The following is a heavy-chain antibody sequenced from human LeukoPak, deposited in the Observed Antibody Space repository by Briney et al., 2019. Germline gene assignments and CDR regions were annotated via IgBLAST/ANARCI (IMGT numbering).Heavy chain of an antibody. CDR1: GFTFTTYW. D-gene: IGHD1-26*01. Sequence: GGSLRLSCAASGFTFTTYWMTWVRQAPGKGLEWVANIKQDGSEKYYVDSVKGRFTISRDNAKNSLYLQMNSLRAEDTAVYYCARDKIVGATLFDYWGQGTLVTVSS. J-gene: IGHJ4*02. CDR2: IKQDGSEK. CDR3: ARDKIVGATLFDY. V-gene: IGHV3-7*01.